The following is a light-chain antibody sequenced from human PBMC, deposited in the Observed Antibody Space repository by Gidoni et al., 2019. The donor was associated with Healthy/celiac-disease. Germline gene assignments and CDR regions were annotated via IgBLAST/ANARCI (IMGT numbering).Light chain of an antibody. V-gene: IGLV1-40*01. CDR1: RSNIGAGYD. CDR3: QSYDSSLSGWV. Sequence: QSALTQPPSVSGAPGPRATISCTGSRSNIGAGYDVPWYQQLPGTAPKLLIYGNSSRPSGVPDRFSGSKSGTSASLAITGLQAGDEADYYCQSYDSSLSGWVFGGGTKLTVL. CDR2: GNS. J-gene: IGLJ3*02.